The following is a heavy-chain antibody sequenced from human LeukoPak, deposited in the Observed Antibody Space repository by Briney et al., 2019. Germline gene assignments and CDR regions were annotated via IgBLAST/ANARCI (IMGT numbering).Heavy chain of an antibody. CDR3: ARSAVIVATNPYYYYGMDV. CDR2: INHSGST. CDR1: GFTVSSNY. D-gene: IGHD5-12*01. V-gene: IGHV4-34*01. Sequence: GSLRLSCAASGFTVSSNYMSWVRQAPGKGLEWIGEINHSGSTNYNPSLKSRVTTSVDTSKNQFSLKLSSVTAADTAVYYRARSAVIVATNPYYYYGMDVWGQGTTVTVSS. J-gene: IGHJ6*02.